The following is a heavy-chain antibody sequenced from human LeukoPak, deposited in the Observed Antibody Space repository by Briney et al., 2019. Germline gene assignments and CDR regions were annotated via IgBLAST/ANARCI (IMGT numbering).Heavy chain of an antibody. CDR2: ISGSGGST. D-gene: IGHD3-3*01. Sequence: PGGSLRLSCAASGFTFSSYAMSWVRQAPGKGLEWVSAISGSGGSTYYADSVKGRFTISRDNSKNTLYLQMNSLRAEDTAVYYCAKEGSIGGFGVAFDAFDIWGQGTMVTVSS. J-gene: IGHJ3*02. V-gene: IGHV3-23*01. CDR1: GFTFSSYA. CDR3: AKEGSIGGFGVAFDAFDI.